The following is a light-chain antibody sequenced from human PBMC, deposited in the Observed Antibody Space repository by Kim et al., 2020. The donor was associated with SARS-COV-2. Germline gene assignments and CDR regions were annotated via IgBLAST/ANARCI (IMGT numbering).Light chain of an antibody. J-gene: IGLJ2*01. CDR3: NSRDSNDNVL. Sequence: VALGQTVRITCQGDSLRSYYATWYQQKPGQAPILVLYGKNNRPSGIPDRFSGSSSGNTASLTITGTQAGDEADYYCNSRDSNDNVLFGGGTQLPS. CDR2: GKN. V-gene: IGLV3-19*01. CDR1: SLRSYY.